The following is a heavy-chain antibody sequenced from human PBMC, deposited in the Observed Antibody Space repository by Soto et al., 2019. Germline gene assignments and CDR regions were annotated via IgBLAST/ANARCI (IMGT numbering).Heavy chain of an antibody. D-gene: IGHD2-21*02. CDR3: AGVRYGGNSYYFVY. CDR1: GFTFSRYW. CDR2: IKQDGSEK. J-gene: IGHJ4*02. Sequence: PGGSLRLSCAASGFTFSRYWMSWVRQAPGRGLEWVANIKQDGSEKYYVASVKGRFTMSKDNVKNSLYLQMNFLRAEDTALDYCAGVRYGGNSYYFVYWGQGTQVTVSS. V-gene: IGHV3-7*03.